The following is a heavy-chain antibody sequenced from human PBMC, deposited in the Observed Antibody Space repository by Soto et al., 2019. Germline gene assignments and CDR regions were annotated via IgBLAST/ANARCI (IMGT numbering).Heavy chain of an antibody. CDR1: GFTFSSYA. Sequence: GGSLRLSCAASGFTFSSYAMSWVRQAPGKGLEWVSGISGSGSSTYYADSVKGRFTIPRDNSKNTLYLQMNSLRGEDTAVYYCARKLLFGEEYFDYWGQGTLVTVSS. D-gene: IGHD3-10*02. J-gene: IGHJ4*02. V-gene: IGHV3-23*01. CDR3: ARKLLFGEEYFDY. CDR2: ISGSGSST.